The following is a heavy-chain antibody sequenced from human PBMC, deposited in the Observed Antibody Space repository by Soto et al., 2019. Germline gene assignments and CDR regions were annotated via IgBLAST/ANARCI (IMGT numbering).Heavy chain of an antibody. Sequence: ASVKVSCKASGYTFTGYYMHWVRQAPGQGLEWMGWINPNSGGTNCAQKFQGRVTMTRNTSISTAYMELRRLRSDDKAVYYCARGGYSHGFGWFDHWGQGKLAPVSS. J-gene: IGHJ5*02. V-gene: IGHV1-2*02. CDR1: GYTFTGYY. D-gene: IGHD5-18*01. CDR2: INPNSGGT. CDR3: ARGGYSHGFGWFDH.